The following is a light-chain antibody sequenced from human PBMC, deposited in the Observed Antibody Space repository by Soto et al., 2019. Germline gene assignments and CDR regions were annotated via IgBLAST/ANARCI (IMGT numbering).Light chain of an antibody. CDR3: QQSHGIPYT. V-gene: IGKV1-39*01. Sequence: DIQMTQSPSSLSASVGDRVTITCRASQNISTYLNWYQQEPGKAPKLLIYAASSLQSGVPSRFSGSGSGTDFTLTISSLQTEDFAAYYCQQSHGIPYTCGQGTKLEIK. CDR1: QNISTY. J-gene: IGKJ2*01. CDR2: AAS.